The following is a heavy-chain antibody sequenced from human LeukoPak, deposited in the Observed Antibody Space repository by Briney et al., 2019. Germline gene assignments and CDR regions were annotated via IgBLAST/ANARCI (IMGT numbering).Heavy chain of an antibody. D-gene: IGHD3-22*01. CDR2: IYYSGST. CDR1: GGSISSGDYY. CDR3: ARVGDYYGSFDP. V-gene: IGHV4-30-4*01. J-gene: IGHJ5*02. Sequence: SQTLTLTCTVFGGSISSGDYYWSWIRQPPGKGLEWIGYIYYSGSTYYNPSLKSRVTISVDTSKNQFSLKLSSVTAADTAVYYCARVGDYYGSFDPWGQGTLVTVSS.